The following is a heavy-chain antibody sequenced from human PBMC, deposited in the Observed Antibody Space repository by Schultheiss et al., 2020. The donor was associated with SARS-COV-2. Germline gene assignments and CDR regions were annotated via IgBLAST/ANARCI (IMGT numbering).Heavy chain of an antibody. CDR1: GGSFSGYY. CDR3: ARDTTYYYYGMDV. CDR2: IYYSGST. J-gene: IGHJ6*02. Sequence: SETLSLTCAVYGGSFSGYYWGWIRQPPGKGLEWIGYIYYSGSTNYNPSLKSRVTISVDTSKNQFSLKLSSVTAADTAVYYCARDTTYYYYGMDVWGQGTTVTVSS. D-gene: IGHD1-1*01. V-gene: IGHV4-59*01.